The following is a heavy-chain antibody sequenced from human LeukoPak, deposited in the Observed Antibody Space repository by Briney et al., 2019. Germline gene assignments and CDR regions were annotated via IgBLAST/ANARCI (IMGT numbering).Heavy chain of an antibody. CDR2: INPNSGGT. CDR3: ARDAGRYSGSYPFDP. D-gene: IGHD1-26*01. J-gene: IGHJ5*02. Sequence: ASVKASCKASGYTFTGYYMHWVRQAPGQGLEWMGWINPNSGGTNYAQKFQGRVTMTKDTSISTAYMELSRLRSDDTAVYYCARDAGRYSGSYPFDPWGQGTLVTVSS. V-gene: IGHV1-2*02. CDR1: GYTFTGYY.